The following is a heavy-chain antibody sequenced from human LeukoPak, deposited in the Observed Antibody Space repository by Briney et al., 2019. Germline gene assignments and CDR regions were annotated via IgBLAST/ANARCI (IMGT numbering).Heavy chain of an antibody. CDR3: ARHRSNRVFPSFEI. Sequence: PSETLSLTCAVSGGSISSNTYDWGWIRQPPGLGLEWIGSIHYTGSTYYNPSLKSRVTVSVDTSKNQLSLKLTSVTASDTAVYYCARHRSNRVFPSFEIWGQGTMVAVSS. CDR1: GGSISSNTYD. J-gene: IGHJ3*02. CDR2: IHYTGST. D-gene: IGHD3-10*01. V-gene: IGHV4-39*01.